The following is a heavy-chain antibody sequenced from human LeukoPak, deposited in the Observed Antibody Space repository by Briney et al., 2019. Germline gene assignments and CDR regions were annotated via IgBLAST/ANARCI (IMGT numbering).Heavy chain of an antibody. CDR1: GGSISSSSYY. D-gene: IGHD3-3*01. V-gene: IGHV4-39*07. CDR2: IYYSGST. Sequence: PSETLSLTCTVSGGSISSSSYYWGWIRQPPGKGLEWIGSIYYSGSTYYNPSLKSRVTISVDTSKNQFSLKLSSVTAANTAVYYCARVGYDFWSGYFYPPGYYYYYMDVWGKGTTVTVSS. CDR3: ARVGYDFWSGYFYPPGYYYYYMDV. J-gene: IGHJ6*03.